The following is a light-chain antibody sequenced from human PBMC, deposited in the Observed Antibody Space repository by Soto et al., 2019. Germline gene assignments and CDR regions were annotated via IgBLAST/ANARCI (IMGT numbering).Light chain of an antibody. Sequence: ESVLTQSPGTLSLSPGERATLSCRASQSVSSTYLAWYQQKPGQAPRLLIYGASSRAAGIPDRFSGSGSRTDFTLTISRVEPEDFAVYYCQQCDSSARTFGQGTKVEIK. J-gene: IGKJ1*01. CDR1: QSVSSTY. V-gene: IGKV3-20*01. CDR3: QQCDSSART. CDR2: GAS.